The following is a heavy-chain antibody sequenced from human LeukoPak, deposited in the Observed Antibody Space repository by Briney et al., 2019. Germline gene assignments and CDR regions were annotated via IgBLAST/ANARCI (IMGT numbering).Heavy chain of an antibody. CDR1: GYTFTIYY. CDR2: ISPRGGST. J-gene: IGHJ4*02. D-gene: IGHD6-25*01. CDR3: ARVGVTAATADY. Sequence: ASVKVSCKASGYTFTIYYMHWMRQAPGQGPEWMGIISPRGGSTDYSQKFQDRVTMSSDTSTSTVYMELSSLRSEDTAVYFCARVGVTAATADYWGQGTLVTVSS. V-gene: IGHV1-46*01.